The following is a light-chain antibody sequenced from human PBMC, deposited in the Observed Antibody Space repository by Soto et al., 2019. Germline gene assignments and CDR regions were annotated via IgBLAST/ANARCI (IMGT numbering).Light chain of an antibody. V-gene: IGLV4-69*01. Sequence: QAVVTQSPSASASLGASVKLTCTLSSGHSSYAIAWHQQQPEKGPRYLMKLNSDGSHSKGDGIPDLFSGSSSGAERYLTISSLQSEDEADYYCQTWVTGIQVFGGGTKLTVL. CDR1: SGHSSYA. J-gene: IGLJ3*02. CDR3: QTWVTGIQV. CDR2: LNSDGSH.